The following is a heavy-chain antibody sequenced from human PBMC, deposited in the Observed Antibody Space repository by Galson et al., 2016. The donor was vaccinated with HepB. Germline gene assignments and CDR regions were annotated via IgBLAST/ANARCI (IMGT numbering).Heavy chain of an antibody. CDR3: AHSLSTVGGFDP. V-gene: IGHV2-5*02. CDR2: IYWDDDK. D-gene: IGHD1-26*01. J-gene: IGHJ5*02. CDR1: GFSLSPSAVA. Sequence: PALVKPTQALTLTCTFSGFSLSPSAVAVGWIRQPPGKALEWLALIYWDDDKRYNASLKSRLTVNKDTSKNQVVLKMTNMDPVDTGTYYCAHSLSTVGGFDPWGQGTLVAVSP.